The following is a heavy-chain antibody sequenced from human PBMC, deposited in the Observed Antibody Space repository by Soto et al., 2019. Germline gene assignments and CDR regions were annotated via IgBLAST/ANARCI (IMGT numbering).Heavy chain of an antibody. Sequence: QVQLQESGPGLVKPSQTLSLTCTVSGGSISSGSYYWSWIRQHPGKGLEWIGYIYYSGSTYYNPSLKGRATISVDTSKNQFSLKLSSVTAADTAVYYCARGGTGYYYNAMDVWGQGTTVTVSS. V-gene: IGHV4-31*03. D-gene: IGHD3-16*01. J-gene: IGHJ6*02. CDR1: GGSISSGSYY. CDR3: ARGGTGYYYNAMDV. CDR2: IYYSGST.